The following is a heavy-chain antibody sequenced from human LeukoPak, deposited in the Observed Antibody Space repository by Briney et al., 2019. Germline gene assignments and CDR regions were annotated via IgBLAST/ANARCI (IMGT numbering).Heavy chain of an antibody. D-gene: IGHD6-13*01. CDR3: AKGRYSSSWYWFDP. J-gene: IGHJ5*02. V-gene: IGHV3-30*02. CDR1: GFTFSSYG. Sequence: GESLRLSCAASGFTFSSYGMHWVRQAPGKGLEWVAFIRYDGSNKYYADSVKGRFTISRDNSKNTLYLQMNSLRAEDTAVYYCAKGRYSSSWYWFDPWGQGTLVTVSS. CDR2: IRYDGSNK.